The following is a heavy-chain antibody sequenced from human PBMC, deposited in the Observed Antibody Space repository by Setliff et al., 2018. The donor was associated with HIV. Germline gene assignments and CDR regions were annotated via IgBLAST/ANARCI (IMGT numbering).Heavy chain of an antibody. CDR3: ARGSLYYFDF. Sequence: GASVKVSCKASGYGFSTYAIIWVRQAPGQGLEWMGWISAYDGNTNYAQNLQGRVTMTTDTSTSTAYLELRSLRFDDTAVYYCARGSLYYFDFWGQGTLVTVSS. CDR2: ISAYDGNT. V-gene: IGHV1-18*01. CDR1: GYGFSTYA. J-gene: IGHJ4*02.